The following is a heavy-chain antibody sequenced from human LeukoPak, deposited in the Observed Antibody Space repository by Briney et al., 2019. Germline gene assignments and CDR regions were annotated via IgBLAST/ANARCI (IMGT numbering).Heavy chain of an antibody. CDR1: GYTFTSYG. CDR2: ISAYNGNT. CDR3: ARDRAVAGPDNWFDP. V-gene: IGHV1-18*01. D-gene: IGHD6-19*01. Sequence: ASVKVSCKASGYTFTSYGISWVRQAPGQGLEWMGWISAYNGNTNYAQKLQGRVTMTTDTSTSTAYMELRSLGSDDTAVYYCARDRAVAGPDNWFDPWGQGTLVTVSS. J-gene: IGHJ5*02.